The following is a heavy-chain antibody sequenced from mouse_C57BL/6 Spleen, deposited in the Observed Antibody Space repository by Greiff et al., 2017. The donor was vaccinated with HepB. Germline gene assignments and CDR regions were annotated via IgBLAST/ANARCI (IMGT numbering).Heavy chain of an antibody. J-gene: IGHJ2*01. CDR2: INPYNGGT. Sequence: EVQLKESGPVFVKPGASVKMSCKASGYTFTDYYMNWVKQSHGKSLEWIGVINPYNGGTRYNKKFKGKATLTVDKSSSTACMELNSRTSEDSAVYYWAREGLDYFDYWGQGTTLTVSS. D-gene: IGHD6-1*01. CDR3: AREGLDYFDY. CDR1: GYTFTDYY. V-gene: IGHV1-19*01.